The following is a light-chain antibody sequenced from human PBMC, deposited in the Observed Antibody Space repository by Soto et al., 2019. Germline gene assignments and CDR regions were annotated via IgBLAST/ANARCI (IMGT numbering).Light chain of an antibody. CDR1: QSINTC. Sequence: DIEMTQSPATLSASVGDRATLSCRAVQSINTCLAWYQQKPGQAPKVLIYDASSLQNGVPSRFSGRGAGTEFTLTISSLQPDDFATYYCQQRNNWPITCGPGTRLDI. CDR2: DAS. CDR3: QQRNNWPIT. J-gene: IGKJ5*01. V-gene: IGKV1-5*03.